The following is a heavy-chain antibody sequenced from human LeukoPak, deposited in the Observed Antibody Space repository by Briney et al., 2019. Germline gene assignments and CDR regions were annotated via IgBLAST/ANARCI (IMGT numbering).Heavy chain of an antibody. J-gene: IGHJ4*02. V-gene: IGHV3-30*02. CDR3: ARGTYYYDSSGYYNFDY. D-gene: IGHD3-22*01. CDR1: GFTFSSYG. CDR2: IRYDGSNK. Sequence: GGSLRLSCAASGFTFSSYGMHWVRQAPGKGLEWVAFIRYDGSNKYYADSVKGRFTISRDNSKNTLYLQMNSLRAEDTAVYYCARGTYYYDSSGYYNFDYWGQGTLVTVSS.